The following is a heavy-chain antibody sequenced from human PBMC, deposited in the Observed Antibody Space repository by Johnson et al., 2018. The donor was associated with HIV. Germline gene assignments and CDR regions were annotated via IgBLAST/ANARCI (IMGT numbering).Heavy chain of an antibody. J-gene: IGHJ3*02. CDR2: IWYDGSST. CDR1: GFNFSKFG. CDR3: AQDLDTLAPYVAFGM. D-gene: IGHD2-15*01. Sequence: HVQLVESGGRVVQPGRSLRLSCAASGFNFSKFGMHWVRQAPGKGLQWVAVIWYDGSSTYFADSVKGRFTISRDNSKNTLYLQMNSLRADDTAIYYCAQDLDTLAPYVAFGMWGQGTMVTVSS. V-gene: IGHV3-33*01.